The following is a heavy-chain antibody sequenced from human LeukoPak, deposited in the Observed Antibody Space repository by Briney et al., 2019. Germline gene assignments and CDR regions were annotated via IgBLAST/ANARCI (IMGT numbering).Heavy chain of an antibody. CDR2: ISGSGGST. Sequence: GGSLRLSCAASGFTFSSYAMSWVRQAPGKGLEWVSAISGSGGSTYHADSVKGRFTISRDNSKNTLYLQMNSLRAEDTAVYYCAKVTQLGRGAFDIWGQGTMVTVSS. V-gene: IGHV3-23*01. CDR3: AKVTQLGRGAFDI. D-gene: IGHD3-16*01. J-gene: IGHJ3*02. CDR1: GFTFSSYA.